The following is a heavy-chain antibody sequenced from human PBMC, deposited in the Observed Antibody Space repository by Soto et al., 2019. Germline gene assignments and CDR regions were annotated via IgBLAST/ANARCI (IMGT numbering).Heavy chain of an antibody. J-gene: IGHJ4*02. CDR3: AGAQRQLWFNGPDY. CDR2: ISYDGSNK. CDR1: GFTFSSYA. Sequence: HPGGSLRLSCAASGFTFSSYAMHWVRQAPGKGLEWVAVISYDGSNKYYADSVKGRFTISRDNSKNTLYLQMNSLRAEDTAVYYCAGAQRQLWFNGPDYWGQGTLVTAPQ. V-gene: IGHV3-30-3*01. D-gene: IGHD5-18*01.